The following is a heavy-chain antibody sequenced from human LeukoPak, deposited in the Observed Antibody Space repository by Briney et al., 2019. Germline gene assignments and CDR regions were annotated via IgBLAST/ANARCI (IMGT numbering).Heavy chain of an antibody. J-gene: IGHJ3*02. CDR2: IYYSGST. CDR1: GGSISSYY. V-gene: IGHV4-59*01. CDR3: ASLCGGDCFGAFDI. Sequence: SETLSLTCSVSGGSISSYYWSWIRQPPGKGLEWIGYIYYSGSTNYNPSLKSRVTISVATSKNQFSLKLSSVTAADTAVYYCASLCGGDCFGAFDIWGQGTMVTVSS. D-gene: IGHD2-21*02.